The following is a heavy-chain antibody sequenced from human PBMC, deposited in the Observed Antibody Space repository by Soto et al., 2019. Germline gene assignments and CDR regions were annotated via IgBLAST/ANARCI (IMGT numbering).Heavy chain of an antibody. CDR3: ARDPGEIVVVTASAPHFEY. CDR2: ISSSSSTI. J-gene: IGHJ4*02. Sequence: PGGSLRLSCAASGFTFSSYSMNWVRQAPGKGLEWVSYISSSSSTIYYADSVKGRFTISRDNAKNSLYLQMNSLRDEDTAVYYCARDPGEIVVVTASAPHFEYWGQGTLVTVPS. D-gene: IGHD2-21*02. V-gene: IGHV3-48*02. CDR1: GFTFSSYS.